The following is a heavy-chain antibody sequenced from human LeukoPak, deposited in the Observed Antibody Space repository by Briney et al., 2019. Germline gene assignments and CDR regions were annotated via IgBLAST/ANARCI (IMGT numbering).Heavy chain of an antibody. J-gene: IGHJ4*02. CDR3: ARAKYSSGGTCYAEY. D-gene: IGHD2-15*01. Sequence: GESLKISCKGSGYDFPTYWIGWVRQMPGRGLGWMGIIYPGDSDTRYSPSFQGQVTISADKSISTAYLQSSSLKASDTDMYYCARAKYSSGGTCYAEYWGQGTLVTVSS. CDR2: IYPGDSDT. CDR1: GYDFPTYW. V-gene: IGHV5-51*01.